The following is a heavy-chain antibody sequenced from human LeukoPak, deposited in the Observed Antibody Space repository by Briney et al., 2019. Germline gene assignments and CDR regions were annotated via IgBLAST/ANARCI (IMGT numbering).Heavy chain of an antibody. CDR3: AKDIGEDKMYDH. CDR2: ICGDCCCT. D-gene: IGHD5-24*01. J-gene: IGHJ4*02. Sequence: GGSLRLSCALSGYTLEVYAMHWVRRAPGKGLECVSLICGDCCCTYYVASVKGRFIISRDNSNNSLYLQMNSLRTEETALYYCAKDIGEDKMYDHWGQGTLVTVSS. V-gene: IGHV3-43*02. CDR1: GYTLEVYA.